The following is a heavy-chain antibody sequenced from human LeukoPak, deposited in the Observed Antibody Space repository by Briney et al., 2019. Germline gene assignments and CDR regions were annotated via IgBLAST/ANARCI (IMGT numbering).Heavy chain of an antibody. Sequence: GGSLRLSCTASGFTVSSNYMSWVRQAPGKGLERVSVVYSGGITYYADSVKGRFTISRDNSKNTLYLQMNSLRAEDTAVYYCARDFVDGDADYWGQGTLVTVSS. V-gene: IGHV3-53*01. D-gene: IGHD4-17*01. J-gene: IGHJ4*02. CDR1: GFTVSSNY. CDR3: ARDFVDGDADY. CDR2: VYSGGIT.